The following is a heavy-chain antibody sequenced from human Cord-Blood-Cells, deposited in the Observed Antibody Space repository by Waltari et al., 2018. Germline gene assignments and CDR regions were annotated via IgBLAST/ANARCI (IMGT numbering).Heavy chain of an antibody. J-gene: IGHJ4*02. V-gene: IGHV1-69*01. CDR3: ARGRYCVVECYSFDY. CDR1: GGTFSSYA. D-gene: IGHD2-21*01. CDR2: IVRIFGNG. Sequence: QLQLVQSGAELKNPRASVKVSCKASGGTFSSYAISWGRQAPGQGIEWLGGIVRIFGNGNYAEKFQGRVTITPDECKGTAYMGLGSVGSGEKALYSCARGRYCVVECYSFDYRGVRALAAV.